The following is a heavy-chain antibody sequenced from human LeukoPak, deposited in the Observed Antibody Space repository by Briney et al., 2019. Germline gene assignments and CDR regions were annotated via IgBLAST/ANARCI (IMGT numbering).Heavy chain of an antibody. V-gene: IGHV3-11*05. Sequence: PGGSLRLSCAASGFTFSDYYMTWIRRAPGKGLEWVSYISSSSGFTKYADSVRGRFTISRDNAKNSLYLQTNTLRVDDTAVYYCARGSPPGDWGQGTLVTVSS. CDR3: ARGSPPGD. D-gene: IGHD3-16*01. J-gene: IGHJ4*02. CDR1: GFTFSDYY. CDR2: ISSSSGFT.